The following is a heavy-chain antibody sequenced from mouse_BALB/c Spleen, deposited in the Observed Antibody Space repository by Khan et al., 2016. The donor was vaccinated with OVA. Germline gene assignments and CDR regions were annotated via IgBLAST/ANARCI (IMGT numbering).Heavy chain of an antibody. J-gene: IGHJ4*01. V-gene: IGHV5-6*01. CDR3: ARCLYGSSYDYYAMDY. Sequence: EVELVESGGDLVKPGGSLKLSCAASGFTFSSYGMSWVRQTPDKRLEWVAIISTSGRYTYYPDSVKGRVTISRDNAKNTLYLQMSSLKTEETAMYYCARCLYGSSYDYYAMDYWGPGTSVTVSS. D-gene: IGHD1-1*01. CDR1: GFTFSSYG. CDR2: ISTSGRYT.